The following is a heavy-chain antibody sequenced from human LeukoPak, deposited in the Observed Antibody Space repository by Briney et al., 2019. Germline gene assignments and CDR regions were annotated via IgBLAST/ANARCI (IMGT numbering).Heavy chain of an antibody. CDR3: AREDGRGYYYYMDV. J-gene: IGHJ6*03. CDR1: GFTFSSYA. Sequence: GSLRLSCAAAGFTFSSYAMSWVRQAPGKGLEWVSAISGSGGSTYYADSVKGRFTVSRDNAKNSLYLQMNSLRAEDTAVYYCAREDGRGYYYYMDVWGKGTTVTVSS. CDR2: ISGSGGST. D-gene: IGHD1-26*01. V-gene: IGHV3-23*01.